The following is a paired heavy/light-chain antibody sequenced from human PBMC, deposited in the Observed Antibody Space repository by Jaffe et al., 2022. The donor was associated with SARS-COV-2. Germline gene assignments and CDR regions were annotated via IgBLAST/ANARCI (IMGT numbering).Light chain of an antibody. CDR1: QSILYSPNNKNY. CDR2: WAS. V-gene: IGKV4-1*01. Sequence: DIVMTQSPDSLAVSLGERATINCKSSQSILYSPNNKNYLAWYQQKPGQPPKLLIYWASTRESGVPDRFSGSGSGTDFTLTISSLQAEDVAVYYCHQYYAPPRTFGQGTKLEIK. J-gene: IGKJ1*01. CDR3: HQYYAPPRT.
Heavy chain of an antibody. Sequence: QVQLQESGPGLVKPSETLSLICTVSGGSVSSYYWTWIRQPPGGGLEWIGYLHYSGTNYYNPSLKSRVTTSVDTAQNQFSLKLTSATPADTAVYYCAKIGGNGHLDNWGQGTLVTVSS. D-gene: IGHD2-8*01. CDR3: AKIGGNGHLDN. J-gene: IGHJ4*02. CDR2: LHYSGTN. CDR1: GGSVSSYY. V-gene: IGHV4-59*02.